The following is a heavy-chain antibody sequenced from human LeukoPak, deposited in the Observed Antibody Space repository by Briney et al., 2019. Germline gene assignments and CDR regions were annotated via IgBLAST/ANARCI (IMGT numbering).Heavy chain of an antibody. V-gene: IGHV3-21*01. CDR2: ISSSRSYI. CDR3: AGPLWFGESSFDY. CDR1: GFTFSSYS. Sequence: GGSLRLSCAASGFTFSSYSMNWVRQAPGKGLEWVSSISSSRSYIYYADSVKGRFTISRDNAKNSLYLQMNSLRAEDTAVYYCAGPLWFGESSFDYWGQGTLVTVSS. J-gene: IGHJ4*02. D-gene: IGHD3-10*01.